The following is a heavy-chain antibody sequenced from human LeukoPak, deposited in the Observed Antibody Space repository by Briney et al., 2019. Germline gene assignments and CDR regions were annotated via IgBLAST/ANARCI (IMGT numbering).Heavy chain of an antibody. Sequence: ASVKVSCKASGYTFTTYGISWVRQAPGQGLEWMGWISADNGNTNYAQKFQGRVTMTRDMSTSTVYMELSSLRSEDTAVYYCARDPDDSSGYYYYWGQGTLVTVSS. V-gene: IGHV1-18*01. CDR3: ARDPDDSSGYYYY. J-gene: IGHJ4*02. CDR1: GYTFTTYG. CDR2: ISADNGNT. D-gene: IGHD3-22*01.